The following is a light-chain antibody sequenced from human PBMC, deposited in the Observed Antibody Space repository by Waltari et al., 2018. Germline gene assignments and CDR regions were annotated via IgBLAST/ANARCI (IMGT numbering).Light chain of an antibody. CDR3: CSYTSIGPVL. V-gene: IGLV2-23*02. J-gene: IGLJ2*01. Sequence: QSALTQPASVSGSPRQSIAISCIGPSSVVGANNLLSWYQQHPGRAPKPMIHEVTKRPSGVSTRFSGSKSGNTASLTISGLQAEDEADYYCCSYTSIGPVLIGGGTKVTVL. CDR2: EVT. CDR1: SSVVGANNL.